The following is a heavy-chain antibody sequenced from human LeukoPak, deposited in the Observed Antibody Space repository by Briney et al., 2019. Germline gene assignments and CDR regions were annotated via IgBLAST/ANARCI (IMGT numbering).Heavy chain of an antibody. V-gene: IGHV5-10-1*01. CDR2: IDPSDSST. CDR1: GYKFNAYW. Sequence: GESLKISCKGSGYKFNAYWIAWVRQMPGKGLEWMGKIDPSDSSTNYSPSFEGHVTISADKSTSTAYLQWSSLKASDTAMYYCGRLSDYWGQGTLVTVSS. CDR3: GRLSDY. J-gene: IGHJ4*02.